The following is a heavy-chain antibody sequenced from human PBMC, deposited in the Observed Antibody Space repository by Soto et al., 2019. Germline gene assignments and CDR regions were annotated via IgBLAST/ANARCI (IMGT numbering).Heavy chain of an antibody. J-gene: IGHJ6*02. CDR3: ARVLYYGSGSYSPYGMDV. D-gene: IGHD3-10*01. V-gene: IGHV1-69*01. Sequence: QVQLVQSGAEVKKPGSSGKVSCKTSGVSFNNNGIGWVRQAPGHGLEWMGGVSPPFRTSNYARKFQGRISITADASKGTVNMELSSLTSEDTAQYYCARVLYYGSGSYSPYGMDVWGQGTTVTVSS. CDR2: VSPPFRTS. CDR1: GVSFNNNG.